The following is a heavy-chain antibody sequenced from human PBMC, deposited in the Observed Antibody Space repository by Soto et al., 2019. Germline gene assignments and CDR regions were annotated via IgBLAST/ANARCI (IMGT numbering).Heavy chain of an antibody. D-gene: IGHD2-15*01. CDR1: GFTFSSYS. J-gene: IGHJ6*02. CDR2: ISSSSYI. V-gene: IGHV3-21*01. Sequence: GGSLRLSCAASGFTFSSYSMNWVRQAPGKGLEWVSSISSSSYIYYADSVKGRFTISRDNAKNSLYLQMNSLRAEDTAVYYCARAAIRDIVVVVAATPNYYYYGMDVWGQGTTVTVSS. CDR3: ARAAIRDIVVVVAATPNYYYYGMDV.